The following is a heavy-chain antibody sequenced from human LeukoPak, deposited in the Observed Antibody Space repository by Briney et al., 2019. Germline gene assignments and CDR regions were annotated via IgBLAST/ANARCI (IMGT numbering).Heavy chain of an antibody. CDR2: IYYRGST. CDR3: ARGYCSSTSCYVWNAFDI. D-gene: IGHD2-2*01. V-gene: IGHV4-31*03. J-gene: IGHJ3*02. Sequence: SETLSLTCTVSVGSTTIGGYYCSWTRQHPGDGLEWIGYIYYRGSTSYNPSLKGRVTLSVDTYKNQFSLKLSSVTAADTAVYYCARGYCSSTSCYVWNAFDIWGQGTMVTVSS. CDR1: VGSTTIGGYY.